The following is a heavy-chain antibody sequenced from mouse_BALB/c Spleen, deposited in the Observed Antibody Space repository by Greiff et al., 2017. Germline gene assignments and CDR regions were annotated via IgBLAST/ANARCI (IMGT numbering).Heavy chain of an antibody. V-gene: IGHV1-69*02. CDR1: GYTFTSYW. CDR2: IYPSDSYT. Sequence: QVQLQQPGAELVRPGASVKLSCKASGYTFTSYWINWVKQRPGQGLEWIGNIYPSDSYTNYNQKFKDKATLTVDKSSSTAYMQLSSPTSEDSAVYYCTRSGNYWFAYWGQGTLVTVSA. D-gene: IGHD2-1*01. J-gene: IGHJ3*01. CDR3: TRSGNYWFAY.